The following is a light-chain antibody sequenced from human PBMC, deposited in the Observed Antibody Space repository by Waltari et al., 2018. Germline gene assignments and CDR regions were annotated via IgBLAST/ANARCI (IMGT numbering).Light chain of an antibody. CDR2: GSS. J-gene: IGKJ1*01. V-gene: IGKV3-20*01. CDR3: QHCVRLPGT. Sequence: LAWYQQNPGEAARLLIFGSSSRATGISDRFRGRGSETDFRLTISRLEPEDVGVYYCQHCVRLPGTFGRGTKVEIK.